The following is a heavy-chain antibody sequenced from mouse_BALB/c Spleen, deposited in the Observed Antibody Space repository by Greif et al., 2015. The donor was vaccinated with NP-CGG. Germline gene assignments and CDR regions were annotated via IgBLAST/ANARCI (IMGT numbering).Heavy chain of an antibody. Sequence: VQGVESGPELVKPGASVKISCKASGYAFSSSWMNWAKQRPGQSLEWIGRIYPGDGDTNYNGKFKGKATLTADKSSSTAYMQLSSLTSVDSAVYFCARKGEYGNYGAMDYWGQGTSVTVSS. J-gene: IGHJ4*01. CDR1: GYAFSSSW. D-gene: IGHD2-10*02. CDR3: ARKGEYGNYGAMDY. V-gene: IGHV1-82*01. CDR2: IYPGDGDT.